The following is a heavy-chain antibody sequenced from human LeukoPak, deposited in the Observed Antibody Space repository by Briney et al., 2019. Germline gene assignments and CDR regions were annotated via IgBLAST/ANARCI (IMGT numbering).Heavy chain of an antibody. J-gene: IGHJ4*02. CDR3: EGVSSSDFF. CDR2: IRYDESKT. Sequence: GGSLRLSCAASGFSFSGYGMHWVRQAPGKGLEWVAYIRYDESKTFYTDSVKGRFTISRDNSKNTLYLQTDSLRPEDTAVYYCEGVSSSDFFWGQGTLVTVSS. V-gene: IGHV3-30*02. CDR1: GFSFSGYG. D-gene: IGHD3/OR15-3a*01.